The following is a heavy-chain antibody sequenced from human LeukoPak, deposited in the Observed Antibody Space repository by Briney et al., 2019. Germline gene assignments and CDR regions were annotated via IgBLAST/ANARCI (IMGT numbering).Heavy chain of an antibody. CDR1: GYTFTSYG. V-gene: IGHV1-18*01. J-gene: IGHJ6*02. D-gene: IGHD6-19*01. CDR2: ISAYNGNT. CDR3: ARDSGGWSPYYYYYGMDV. Sequence: ASVKVSCKASGYTFTSYGISWVRQAPGQGLEWMGWISAYNGNTNYAQKLQGRVTMTTDTSTSTAYMELRSLRSDDTAVYYCARDSGGWSPYYYYYGMDVWGQGTTVTVSS.